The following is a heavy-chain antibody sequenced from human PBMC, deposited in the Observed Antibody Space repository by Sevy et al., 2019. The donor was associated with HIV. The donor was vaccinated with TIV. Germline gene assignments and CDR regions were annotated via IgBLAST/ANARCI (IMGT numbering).Heavy chain of an antibody. V-gene: IGHV3-30*04. CDR1: GFTFSSYA. D-gene: IGHD3-10*01. CDR3: AREGFMVRGVYYYYGMDV. J-gene: IGHJ6*02. CDR2: IWYVGSNK. Sequence: GGSLRLSCPASGFTFSSYAMHWVRQAPGKGLEWVAVIWYVGSNKYYADSVKGRLTISRDNSKNTLYLQMISLRAEDTAVYYCAREGFMVRGVYYYYGMDVWGQGTTVTVSS.